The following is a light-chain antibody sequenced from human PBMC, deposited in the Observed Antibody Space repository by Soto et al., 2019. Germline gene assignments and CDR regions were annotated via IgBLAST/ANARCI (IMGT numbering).Light chain of an antibody. V-gene: IGKV3-15*01. CDR3: QQYHDWPLT. CDR2: SAS. Sequence: EIVLTQSPATLSLSPGERATLSCRASQSVSSNLAWYQQKPGQAPRLLIYSASRGATGFPARFSGSGSGTDFTLTISSLQSEDFAVFFCQQYHDWPLTFGGGTKVDI. J-gene: IGKJ4*01. CDR1: QSVSSN.